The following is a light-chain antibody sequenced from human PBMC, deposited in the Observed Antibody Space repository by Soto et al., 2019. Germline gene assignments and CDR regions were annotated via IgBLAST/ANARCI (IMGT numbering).Light chain of an antibody. CDR2: YDN. V-gene: IGLV1-44*01. Sequence: QSVLTQPPSASGTPRQRVTISFSGSSSNIGSNSVSWYQQLPGTAPKLLIYYDNQRPSGVPDRFSGSKSGTSASLAISGLRSEDEADYFCAVWDDSLNGFFVFGTGTKVTVL. J-gene: IGLJ1*01. CDR1: SSNIGSNS. CDR3: AVWDDSLNGFFV.